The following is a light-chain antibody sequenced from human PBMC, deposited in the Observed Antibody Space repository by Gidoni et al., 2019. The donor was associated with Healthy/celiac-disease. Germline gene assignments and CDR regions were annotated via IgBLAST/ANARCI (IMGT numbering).Light chain of an antibody. V-gene: IGLV3-1*01. Sequence: SYELTQPPSVSVSPGQTASITCSGDKLGDKYACWYQQKPGQSPVLVIYQDSKRPSGIPERFSSSNSGNTATLTISGTQAMDEADYYCQAWDSSTAVVFGGGTKLTV. CDR3: QAWDSSTAVV. CDR2: QDS. J-gene: IGLJ2*01. CDR1: KLGDKY.